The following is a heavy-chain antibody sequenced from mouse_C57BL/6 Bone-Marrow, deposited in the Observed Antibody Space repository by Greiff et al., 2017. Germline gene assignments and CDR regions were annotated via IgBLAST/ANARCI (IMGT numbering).Heavy chain of an antibody. J-gene: IGHJ3*01. D-gene: IGHD3-3*01. V-gene: IGHV1-69*01. Sequence: QVQLQQPGAELVMPGASVKLSCKASGYTFTSYWMHWVKQRPGQGLEWIGEIDPSDSYTNYNQKFKGKSTLTVDKSSSTAYMQLSSLPSEDSAVFYCARDKRGRLCVHGGQRTLGTVSA. CDR3: ARDKRGRLCVH. CDR1: GYTFTSYW. CDR2: IDPSDSYT.